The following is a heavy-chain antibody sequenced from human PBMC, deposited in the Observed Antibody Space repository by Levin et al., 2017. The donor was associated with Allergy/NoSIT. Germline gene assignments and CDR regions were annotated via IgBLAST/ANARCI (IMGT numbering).Heavy chain of an antibody. V-gene: IGHV3-20*04. J-gene: IGHJ4*02. CDR1: GFTFDDYG. CDR3: ARVGGYSYGDDFDY. CDR2: INWNGGNT. D-gene: IGHD5-12*01. Sequence: GGSLRLSCAASGFTFDDYGMSWVRQAPGKGLEWVSGINWNGGNTGYADSVKGRFTISRDNAKNSLYLQMNSLRGEDTALYYCARVGGYSYGDDFDYWGQGTLVTVSS.